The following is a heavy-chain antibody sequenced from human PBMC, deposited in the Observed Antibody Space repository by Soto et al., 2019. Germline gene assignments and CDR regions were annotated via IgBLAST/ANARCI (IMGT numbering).Heavy chain of an antibody. J-gene: IGHJ6*03. CDR3: AKDESRSDNYYMDV. CDR2: VGGTSGIT. CDR1: GFTFSNHG. Sequence: GGSLRLSCAASGFTFSNHGMTWVRQAPGKGLEWVSAVGGTSGITYYADSVKGRFTVSRDNSKNTMYLQMDSLRAQDTAVYYCAKDESRSDNYYMDVWGKGTTVTVSS. V-gene: IGHV3-23*01. D-gene: IGHD2-15*01.